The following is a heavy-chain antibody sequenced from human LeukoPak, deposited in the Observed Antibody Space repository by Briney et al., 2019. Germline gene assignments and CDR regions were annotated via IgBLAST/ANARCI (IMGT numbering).Heavy chain of an antibody. CDR2: INHSGST. CDR1: GGSFSGYY. CDR3: ARGRRITMIVVVITKYYFDY. J-gene: IGHJ4*02. V-gene: IGHV4-34*01. D-gene: IGHD3-22*01. Sequence: SETLSLTCAVYGGSFSGYYWSWIRQPPGKGLEWIGEINHSGSTNYNPSLKSRVTISVDTSKNQFSLKLSSVTAADTAVYYCARGRRITMIVVVITKYYFDYWGQGTLVTVSS.